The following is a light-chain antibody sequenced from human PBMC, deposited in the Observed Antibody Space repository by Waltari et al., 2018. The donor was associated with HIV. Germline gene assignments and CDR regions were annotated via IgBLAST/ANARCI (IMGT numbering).Light chain of an antibody. J-gene: IGKJ3*01. Sequence: DIQMTQSPSSLSASVGDRVTITCRASQSISTYLNWFQQRPGKAPNILIYTASSVQSGVPSSFSGSGSGTDFTLTISSLQPEDFATYYCQQSYSTPVTFGPGTNVAIK. CDR3: QQSYSTPVT. V-gene: IGKV1-39*01. CDR2: TAS. CDR1: QSISTY.